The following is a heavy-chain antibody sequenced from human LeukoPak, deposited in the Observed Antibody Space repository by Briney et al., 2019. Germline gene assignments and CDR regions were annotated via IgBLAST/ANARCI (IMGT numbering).Heavy chain of an antibody. CDR3: TRHDPSPLAFGGVVAPAHY. V-gene: IGHV4-59*01. Sequence: PSETLSLTCNVSGGSISGYYWGWMRQPPWKRLEWIGNIYYSGTTNYNPSLDSRLTISLDTSKNQVSLKLRSVTAADTALYYCTRHDPSPLAFGGVVAPAHYWGLGTLVTVSS. CDR2: IYYSGTT. D-gene: IGHD3-16*02. CDR1: GGSISGYY. J-gene: IGHJ4*02.